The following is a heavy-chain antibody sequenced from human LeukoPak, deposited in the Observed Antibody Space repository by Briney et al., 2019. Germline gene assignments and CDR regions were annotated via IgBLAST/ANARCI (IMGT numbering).Heavy chain of an antibody. Sequence: GASVKVSCKASGYTFTGYYMHWVRQAPGQGLEWMGWISAYNGNTNYAQKLQGRVTMTTDTSTSTAYMELRSLRSDDTAVYYCARVAGQWLAHYWGQGTLVTVSS. D-gene: IGHD6-19*01. V-gene: IGHV1-18*04. J-gene: IGHJ4*02. CDR3: ARVAGQWLAHY. CDR2: ISAYNGNT. CDR1: GYTFTGYY.